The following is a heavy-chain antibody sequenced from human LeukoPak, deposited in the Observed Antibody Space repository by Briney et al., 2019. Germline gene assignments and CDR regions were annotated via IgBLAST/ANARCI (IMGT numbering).Heavy chain of an antibody. CDR1: GYTFTSYG. Sequence: ASVKVSCKASGYTFTSYGISWVRQAPGQGLEWMGWISAYNGNTNYAQKLQGRVTITTDTSTRTAYMELRSLRSDDTAVYYCARAAADSQAEYFQHWGQGTLVTVSS. CDR2: ISAYNGNT. J-gene: IGHJ1*01. CDR3: ARAAADSQAEYFQH. V-gene: IGHV1-18*01. D-gene: IGHD6-13*01.